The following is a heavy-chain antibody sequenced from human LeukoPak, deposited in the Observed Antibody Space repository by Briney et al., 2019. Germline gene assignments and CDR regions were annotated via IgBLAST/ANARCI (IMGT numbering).Heavy chain of an antibody. V-gene: IGHV3-23*01. Sequence: PGGSLRLSCAASGFTVSSNYMSWVRQAPGKGLEWVSAISGSGGSTYYADSVKGRFTISRDNSKNTLYLQMNSLRAEDTAVYYCAKDGLRYFDWLLFGDYWGQGTLVTVSS. CDR1: GFTVSSNY. J-gene: IGHJ4*02. D-gene: IGHD3-9*01. CDR2: ISGSGGST. CDR3: AKDGLRYFDWLLFGDY.